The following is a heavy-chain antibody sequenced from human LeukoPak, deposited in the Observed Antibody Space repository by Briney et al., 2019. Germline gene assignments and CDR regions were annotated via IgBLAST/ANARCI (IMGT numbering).Heavy chain of an antibody. J-gene: IGHJ5*02. Sequence: ASVKVSCKASGYTFTGYYMHWVRQAPGQGVEGMGWINPNSGGTNYAQKFQGRVTMTRDTSISTAYMELSRLRSDDTAVYYCARTYCSSTSCYFDWFDPWGQGTLVTVSS. V-gene: IGHV1-2*02. CDR1: GYTFTGYY. D-gene: IGHD2-2*01. CDR3: ARTYCSSTSCYFDWFDP. CDR2: INPNSGGT.